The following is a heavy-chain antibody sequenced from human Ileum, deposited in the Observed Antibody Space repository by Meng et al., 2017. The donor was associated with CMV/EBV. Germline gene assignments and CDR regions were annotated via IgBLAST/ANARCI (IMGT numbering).Heavy chain of an antibody. V-gene: IGHV1-18*01. CDR1: GYSFTSYG. CDR3: ARGQYYLYYDFMDV. CDR2: ISAYDGNT. D-gene: IGHD3-16*01. Sequence: ASVKVSCKASGYSFTSYGINWVRQAPGQGLEWMGWISAYDGNTKSAQKFQGRVTVTTDTSTNTAYMELRSLRSDDTAVYYCARGQYYLYYDFMDVWGQGPTVTVSS. J-gene: IGHJ6*02.